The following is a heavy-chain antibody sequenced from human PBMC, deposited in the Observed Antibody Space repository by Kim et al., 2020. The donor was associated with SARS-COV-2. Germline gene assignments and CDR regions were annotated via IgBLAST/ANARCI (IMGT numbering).Heavy chain of an antibody. Sequence: ASVKVSCKASGYTFTSYAMHWVRQAPGQRLEWMGWINAGNGNTKYSQKFQGRVTITRDTSASTAYMELSSLRSEDTAVYYCARGWQWLNYFDYWGQGTLVTVSS. CDR1: GYTFTSYA. V-gene: IGHV1-3*01. CDR3: ARGWQWLNYFDY. CDR2: INAGNGNT. D-gene: IGHD6-19*01. J-gene: IGHJ4*02.